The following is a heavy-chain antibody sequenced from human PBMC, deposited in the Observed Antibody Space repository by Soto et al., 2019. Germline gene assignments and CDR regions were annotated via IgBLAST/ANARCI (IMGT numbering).Heavy chain of an antibody. CDR3: ALTVEDIAVGPTDY. J-gene: IGHJ4*02. CDR2: IIPIFGTA. D-gene: IGHD2-2*01. V-gene: IGHV1-69*01. Sequence: QVQLVQSGAEVKKPGSSVKVSCKASGGTFSSYAISWVRQAPGQGLEWMGGIIPIFGTANYAQKFQGRVTITADESTSTAYMELSSLRSEDTAEYYCALTVEDIAVGPTDYWGQGTLVTVSS. CDR1: GGTFSSYA.